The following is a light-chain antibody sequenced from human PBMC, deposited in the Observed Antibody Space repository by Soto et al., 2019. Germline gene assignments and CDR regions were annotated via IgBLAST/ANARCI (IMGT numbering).Light chain of an antibody. CDR3: ASYTTSSTYV. J-gene: IGLJ1*01. V-gene: IGLV2-14*01. Sequence: LKERASVTEWSSQWIPIYYTGTSSDVGGYSYVSWYQQQPGKAPKLVISDVSNRPSGVSDRFSGSKSGNTASLTISGLQTEDEADYYCASYTTSSTYVFGTVTKVTVL. CDR1: SSDVGGYSY. CDR2: DVS.